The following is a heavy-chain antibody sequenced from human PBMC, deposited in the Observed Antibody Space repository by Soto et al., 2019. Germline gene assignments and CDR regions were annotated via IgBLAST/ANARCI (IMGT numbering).Heavy chain of an antibody. CDR1: GRPVSSGGYY. D-gene: IGHD3-22*01. Sequence: SETLSLTCTVSGRPVSSGGYYWTWIRQHPGRGLEWIGYIYHIGSPYYNPSLENRVTISLNTSKNQFSLNLTSVTAADTAIYYCVRDRALDSSGHWFDTWGQGTLVTVSS. J-gene: IGHJ5*02. CDR2: IYHIGSP. V-gene: IGHV4-31*03. CDR3: VRDRALDSSGHWFDT.